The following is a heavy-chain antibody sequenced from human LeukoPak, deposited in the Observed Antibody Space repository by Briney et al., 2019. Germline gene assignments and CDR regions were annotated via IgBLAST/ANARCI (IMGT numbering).Heavy chain of an antibody. D-gene: IGHD3-10*01. CDR3: ATTPGKIWFRELSR. V-gene: IGHV1-69*13. Sequence: ASVKVSCKASGGTFSSYAINWVRQAPGQGLEWMGGIIPMFGTPNYAQNFQGTVTITADESTSTAYMELSSLRSDDTALYYCATTPGKIWFRELSRWGQGTLVTVSS. CDR1: GGTFSSYA. CDR2: IIPMFGTP. J-gene: IGHJ4*02.